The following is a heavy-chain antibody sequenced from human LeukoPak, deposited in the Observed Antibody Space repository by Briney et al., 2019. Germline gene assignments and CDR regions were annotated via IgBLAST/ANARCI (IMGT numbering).Heavy chain of an antibody. D-gene: IGHD6-19*01. CDR1: GFTFSSYW. CDR3: ARSPPGSGWLDS. J-gene: IGHJ4*02. Sequence: GGSLRLSCAASGFTFSSYWIHWVRQARGKGREWVSSISSNSYHIYYADSLKGLFTISRDNAENSLYLQMTSMTAEDTAVYYCARSPPGSGWLDSWGQGTLVTVSS. V-gene: IGHV3-21*01. CDR2: ISSNSYHI.